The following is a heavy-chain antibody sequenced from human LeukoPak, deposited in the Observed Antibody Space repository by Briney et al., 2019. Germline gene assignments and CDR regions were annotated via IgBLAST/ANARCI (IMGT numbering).Heavy chain of an antibody. D-gene: IGHD3-3*01. CDR3: AREGLVYDFWSGYYSTYYFDY. J-gene: IGHJ4*02. CDR1: GYTFTGYY. Sequence: GASVKVSCTASGYTFTGYYMHWVRQAPGQGLEWMGWINPNSGNTNYAQKLQGRVTMTTDTSTSTAYMELRSLRSDDTAVYYCAREGLVYDFWSGYYSTYYFDYWGQGTLVTVSS. CDR2: INPNSGNT. V-gene: IGHV1-18*04.